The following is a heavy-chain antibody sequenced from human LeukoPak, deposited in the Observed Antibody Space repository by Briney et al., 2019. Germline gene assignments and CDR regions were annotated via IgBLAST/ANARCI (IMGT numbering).Heavy chain of an antibody. D-gene: IGHD6-19*01. V-gene: IGHV1-18*01. CDR1: GYTFTNYG. Sequence: ASVKVSCKASGYTFTNYGISWVRQAPGQGLEWMGWISAYNGNTNYAQKFQGRVTMTTDTSTSTPYMELRSLRSDDTAVYYCARDLKMGYSSGRYSWGTGSSNDYWGQGTLVTVSS. CDR3: ARDLKMGYSSGRYSWGTGSSNDY. CDR2: ISAYNGNT. J-gene: IGHJ4*02.